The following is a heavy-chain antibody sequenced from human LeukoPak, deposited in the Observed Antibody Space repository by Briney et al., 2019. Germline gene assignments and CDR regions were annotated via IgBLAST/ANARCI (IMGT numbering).Heavy chain of an antibody. Sequence: ASGKVSGKVSGGTFTSYAISWVRQAPGQGLEGRGGIIPIFGTANYAQKFQGRVTITADESTSTAYMELNSLRAEDTAVYYCASSIAARRSSDAFDIWGQGTMVTVSS. V-gene: IGHV1-69*13. J-gene: IGHJ3*02. D-gene: IGHD6-6*01. CDR1: GGTFTSYA. CDR3: ASSIAARRSSDAFDI. CDR2: IIPIFGTA.